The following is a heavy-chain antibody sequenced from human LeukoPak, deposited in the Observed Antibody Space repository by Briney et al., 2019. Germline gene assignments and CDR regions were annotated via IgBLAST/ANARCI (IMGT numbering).Heavy chain of an antibody. D-gene: IGHD2-2*01. CDR1: GYTFTGYY. CDR2: INPNSGGT. J-gene: IGHJ4*02. CDR3: AKAQPYCSSTSCYVGLVDY. Sequence: ASVKVSCKASGYTFTGYYMHWVRQAPGQGLEWMGWINPNSGGTNYAQKFQGRVTMTRDTSISTAYMELSRLRCDDTAVYYCAKAQPYCSSTSCYVGLVDYWGQGTLVTVSS. V-gene: IGHV1-2*02.